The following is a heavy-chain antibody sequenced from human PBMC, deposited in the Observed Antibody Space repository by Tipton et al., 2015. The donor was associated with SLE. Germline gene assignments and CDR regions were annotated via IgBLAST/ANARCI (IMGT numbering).Heavy chain of an antibody. Sequence: TLSLTCTVSGYFISSGFFWGWIRQSPEKGLEWLATMYHSGETSYNPSLSSRLTISVDTSNNHFSLELSSVTAADSAIYYCARQYTTVTGYDYWGQGTLVTVS. CDR1: GYFISSGFF. V-gene: IGHV4-38-2*02. CDR3: ARQYTTVTGYDY. J-gene: IGHJ4*03. D-gene: IGHD4-17*01. CDR2: MYHSGET.